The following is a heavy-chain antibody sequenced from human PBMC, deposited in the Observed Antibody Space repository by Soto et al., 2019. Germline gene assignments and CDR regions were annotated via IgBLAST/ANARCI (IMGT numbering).Heavy chain of an antibody. CDR1: GFTFSSYS. V-gene: IGHV3-21*01. J-gene: IGHJ4*02. D-gene: IGHD3-22*01. CDR3: AREPSYYDDSSTYSGVNGY. Sequence: PGGSLRLSCAASGFTFSSYSMNWVRQAPGKGLEWVSSISSGSSYKYYADSVKGRFTISRDNAKNSLFLQMNSLRAEDTAVYYCAREPSYYDDSSTYSGVNGYWGQGTLVTVSS. CDR2: ISSGSSYK.